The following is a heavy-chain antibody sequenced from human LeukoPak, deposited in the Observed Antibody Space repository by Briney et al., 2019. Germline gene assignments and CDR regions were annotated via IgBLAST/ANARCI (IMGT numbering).Heavy chain of an antibody. CDR2: FDPEDGET. D-gene: IGHD2-2*01. J-gene: IGHJ4*02. CDR1: GYTLTELS. Sequence: ASVKVSCKVSGYTLTELSMHWVRQAPGKGLEWMGGFDPEDGETIYAQKFQGRVTMTEDTSTDTAYMELSSLRSEDTAVYYCTSRVGYCSSTSCPRFPRFDYWGQGTRVTVSS. V-gene: IGHV1-24*01. CDR3: TSRVGYCSSTSCPRFPRFDY.